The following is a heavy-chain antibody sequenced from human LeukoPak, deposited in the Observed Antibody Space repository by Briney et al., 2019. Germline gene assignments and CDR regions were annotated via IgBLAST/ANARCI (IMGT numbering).Heavy chain of an antibody. CDR3: ARGGNQGYCSGGSCYRWFDP. CDR2: INHSGST. V-gene: IGHV4-34*01. Sequence: SETLSLTCAVYGGSFSGYYWSWIRQPPGKRLEWIGEINHSGSTNYNPSLKSRVTISVDTSKNQFSLKLSSVTAADTAVYYCARGGNQGYCSGGSCYRWFDPWGQGTLVTVSS. CDR1: GGSFSGYY. D-gene: IGHD2-15*01. J-gene: IGHJ5*02.